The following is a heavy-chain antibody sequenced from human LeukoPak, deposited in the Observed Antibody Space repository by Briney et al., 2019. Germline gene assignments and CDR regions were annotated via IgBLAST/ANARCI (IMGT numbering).Heavy chain of an antibody. J-gene: IGHJ4*02. V-gene: IGHV1-69*05. D-gene: IGHD6-6*01. Sequence: ASVRVSCKASGGTFSSYAISWVRQAPGQGLEWMGGIIPIFGTANYAQKFQGRVTITTDESTSTAYMELSSLRSEDTAVYYCARGFKQLPMGYWGQGTLVTVSS. CDR1: GGTFSSYA. CDR3: ARGFKQLPMGY. CDR2: IIPIFGTA.